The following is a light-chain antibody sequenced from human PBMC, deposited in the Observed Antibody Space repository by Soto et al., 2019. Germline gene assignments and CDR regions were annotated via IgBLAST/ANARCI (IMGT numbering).Light chain of an antibody. CDR3: QQCNNWPPVT. V-gene: IGKV3-15*01. J-gene: IGKJ1*01. CDR1: QSVSSN. Sequence: EIVMTQSPATLSVSPGERATLSCRASQSVSSNLAWYQQRPGQAPRLLIYGASTRATGIPARLSGSGSGTEFTLTISSLQSEDFAVYYCQQCNNWPPVTFGQGTKVDIK. CDR2: GAS.